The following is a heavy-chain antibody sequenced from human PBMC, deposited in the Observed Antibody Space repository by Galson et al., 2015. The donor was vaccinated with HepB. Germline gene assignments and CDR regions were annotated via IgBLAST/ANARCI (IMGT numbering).Heavy chain of an antibody. V-gene: IGHV3-49*03. CDR1: GFTFGDYA. Sequence: SLRLSCATSGFTFGDYAMSWIRQAPGKGLEWVGFISSKAYGGTTQYAASVKDRFTISRDDSKSIASLQMNSLKTEDTAVYYCTRGGSHFVVVTGIPSPFDFWGQGTLVTVSS. CDR2: ISSKAYGGTT. J-gene: IGHJ4*02. CDR3: TRGGSHFVVVTGIPSPFDF. D-gene: IGHD2-21*02.